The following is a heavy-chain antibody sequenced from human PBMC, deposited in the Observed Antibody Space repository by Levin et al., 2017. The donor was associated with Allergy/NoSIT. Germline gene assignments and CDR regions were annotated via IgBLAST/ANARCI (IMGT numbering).Heavy chain of an antibody. Sequence: ASVKVSCKASGYTFTGHFMHWVRQAPGQGLEWMGVINPSGGSTNYAQKFQGRVTMTRDTSTSTVYMELSSLRSEDTAVYYCARVIWYYYDISEGAFDVWGQGTMVTVSS. J-gene: IGHJ3*01. D-gene: IGHD3-22*01. CDR3: ARVIWYYYDISEGAFDV. CDR1: GYTFTGHF. V-gene: IGHV1-46*01. CDR2: INPSGGST.